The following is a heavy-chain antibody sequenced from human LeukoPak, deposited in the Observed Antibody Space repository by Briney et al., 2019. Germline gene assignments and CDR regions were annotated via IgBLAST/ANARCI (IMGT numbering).Heavy chain of an antibody. CDR1: GFTFSSYD. Sequence: GGSLRLSCAASGFTFSSYDMHWVRQATGKGLEWVSAIGTAGDTYYPGSVKGRFTISRENAKNSLYLQMNSLRAGDTAVYYCARETAMVQDGIDYWGQGTLVTVSS. V-gene: IGHV3-13*01. CDR2: IGTAGDT. CDR3: ARETAMVQDGIDY. D-gene: IGHD3-10*01. J-gene: IGHJ4*02.